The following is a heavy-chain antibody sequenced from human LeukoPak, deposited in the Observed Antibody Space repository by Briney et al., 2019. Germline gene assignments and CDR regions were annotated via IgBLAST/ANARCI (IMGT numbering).Heavy chain of an antibody. CDR3: ARDYCSSTSCLFDY. J-gene: IGHJ4*02. V-gene: IGHV1-2*06. CDR2: INPNSGDT. CDR1: GYTFTGYY. D-gene: IGHD2-2*01. Sequence: WASVKVSCKASGYTFTGYYMHWVRQAPGQGLEWMGRINPNSGDTNYAQKFQGRVTMTRDTSISTAYMELSRLRSDDTAVYYCARDYCSSTSCLFDYWGQGTLVTVSS.